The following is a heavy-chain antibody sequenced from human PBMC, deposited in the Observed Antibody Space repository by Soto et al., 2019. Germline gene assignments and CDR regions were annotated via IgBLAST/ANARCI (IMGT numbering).Heavy chain of an antibody. D-gene: IGHD1-26*01. CDR2: IYSGGST. CDR1: GFTVTNNY. Sequence: EVQLVESGGGLIQPGGSLRLSCAASGFTVTNNYMSWVRQAPGKGLEWVSVIYSGGSTYYADSVKGRVSISRDNSKNTRYLHMNSLRAEDTAVYYCARGGIVSATTYFDYWGQGPLVTVSS. V-gene: IGHV3-53*01. J-gene: IGHJ4*02. CDR3: ARGGIVSATTYFDY.